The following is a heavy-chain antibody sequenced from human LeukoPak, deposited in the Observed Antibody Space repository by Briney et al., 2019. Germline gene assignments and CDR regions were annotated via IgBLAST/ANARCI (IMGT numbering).Heavy chain of an antibody. CDR2: INHSGST. D-gene: IGHD3-22*01. Sequence: PSETLSLTCAVYGGSFSGYYWSWIRQPPGKGLEWIGEINHSGSTNYNPSLKSPVTISIDTSKNQFFLKLTSVTAADTALYYCARINSHSDNYYYPWFDPWGQGILVTVSS. J-gene: IGHJ5*02. V-gene: IGHV4-34*01. CDR3: ARINSHSDNYYYPWFDP. CDR1: GGSFSGYY.